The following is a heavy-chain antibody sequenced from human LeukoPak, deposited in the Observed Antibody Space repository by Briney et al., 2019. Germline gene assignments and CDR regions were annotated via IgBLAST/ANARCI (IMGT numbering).Heavy chain of an antibody. J-gene: IGHJ6*03. CDR1: GFTFSIYE. V-gene: IGHV3-48*03. D-gene: IGHD2-15*01. Sequence: GRSLSLSCAASGFTFSIYEMNWVRQAPGKGVERVSYISSSGSTIYYADSVKVRFTIYRDSAKNSLYLKLNSLRAEHTPGYSCAKDQDHHYYYYMDVWGKGSTVTISS. CDR3: AKDQDHHYYYYMDV. CDR2: ISSSGSTI.